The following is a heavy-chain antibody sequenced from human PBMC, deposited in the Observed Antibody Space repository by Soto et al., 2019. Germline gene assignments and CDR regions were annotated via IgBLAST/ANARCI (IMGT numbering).Heavy chain of an antibody. CDR3: ARGGYYYASSGYYSDY. CDR1: GYTFTGYG. D-gene: IGHD3-22*01. J-gene: IGHJ4*02. CDR2: ISGYNGDT. Sequence: QVQLVQSGAEVKKPGASVKVSCKASGYTFTGYGIGWVRQAPGQGLEWMGWISGYNGDTNYAQNLQGRVTMTTATSTSTAYMELRSLRSDDTAVYYCARGGYYYASSGYYSDYWGQGTLVTVSS. V-gene: IGHV1-18*01.